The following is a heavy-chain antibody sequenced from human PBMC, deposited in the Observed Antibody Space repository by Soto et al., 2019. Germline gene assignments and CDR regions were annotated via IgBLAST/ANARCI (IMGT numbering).Heavy chain of an antibody. Sequence: ASVKVSCKASGGSLTNFAFSWVRQAPGQGLEWMGGVVPILGTANYAQKFQGRVTIFADTATNTLYMEMSSLRSEDSAVYYCARDHRLLAGHYYFDYWGQGTLVTVST. CDR3: ARDHRLLAGHYYFDY. J-gene: IGHJ4*02. CDR1: GGSLTNFA. D-gene: IGHD1-26*01. CDR2: VVPILGTA. V-gene: IGHV1-69*06.